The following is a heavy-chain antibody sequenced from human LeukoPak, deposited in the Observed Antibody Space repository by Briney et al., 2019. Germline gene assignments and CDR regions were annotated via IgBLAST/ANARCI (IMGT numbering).Heavy chain of an antibody. J-gene: IGHJ4*02. D-gene: IGHD2-21*02. Sequence: GGSLRLSCAASGFTFSSYSMNWVRQAPGKGLEWVSYISSSSSTIYYADSVKGRFTISRDNAKNSLYLQMNSLRAEDTAVYYCARAARGLPFDYWGQGTLVTVSS. CDR1: GFTFSSYS. CDR3: ARAARGLPFDY. CDR2: ISSSSSTI. V-gene: IGHV3-48*01.